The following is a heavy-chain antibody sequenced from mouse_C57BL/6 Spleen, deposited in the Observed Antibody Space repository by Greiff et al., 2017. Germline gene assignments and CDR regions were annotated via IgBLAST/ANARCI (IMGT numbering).Heavy chain of an antibody. CDR2: IWTGGGT. CDR3: ARNGTTVVERTSYFDY. Sequence: VQGVESGPGLVAPSQSLSITCTVSGFSLTSYAISWVRQPPGKGLEWLGVIWTGGGTNYNSALKSRLSISKDNSKSQVFLKMNSLQTDDTARYYCARNGTTVVERTSYFDYWGQGTTLTVSS. D-gene: IGHD1-1*01. V-gene: IGHV2-9-1*01. J-gene: IGHJ2*01. CDR1: GFSLTSYA.